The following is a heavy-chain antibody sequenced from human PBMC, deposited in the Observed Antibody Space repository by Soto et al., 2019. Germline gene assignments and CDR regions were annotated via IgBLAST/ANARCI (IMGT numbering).Heavy chain of an antibody. CDR3: ARRYGWNFDY. V-gene: IGHV4-61*05. CDR2: FYYSGST. CDR1: GGSISSSSYY. D-gene: IGHD6-19*01. Sequence: SETLSLTCTVSGGSISSSSYYWSWIRQPPGKGLEWIGYFYYSGSTSNNPSLKSRVTISVDTSKNQFSLKLNSVTAADTAVYYCARRYGWNFDYWGQGTLVTVSS. J-gene: IGHJ4*02.